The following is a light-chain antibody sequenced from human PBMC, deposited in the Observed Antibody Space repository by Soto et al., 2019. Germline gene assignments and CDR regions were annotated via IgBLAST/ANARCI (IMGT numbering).Light chain of an antibody. CDR1: QSVNRN. Sequence: EIVMAHSPVTLSVSPGESATLSCRASQSVNRNVAWYQQKPGQPPRLLIYAASTRAVGLPARFSGSGSGTAFTLTISPLQYEDFAVYYCQQYEKWPPLTFGGGTKVEI. CDR3: QQYEKWPPLT. V-gene: IGKV3-15*01. J-gene: IGKJ4*01. CDR2: AAS.